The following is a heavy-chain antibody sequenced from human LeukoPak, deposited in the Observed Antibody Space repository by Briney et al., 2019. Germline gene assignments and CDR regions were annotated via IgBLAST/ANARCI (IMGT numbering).Heavy chain of an antibody. V-gene: IGHV3-7*01. CDR1: GFSISAYW. CDR3: ARDLVVVGSYFYYGMDV. CDR2: INQDGSEK. Sequence: GGSLRLSCAASGFSISAYWMTWVRQAPGKGLEWVANINQDGSEKYSVDSVKGRFTISRDNAKNPLYLQMDSPRAEDTAVYYCARDLVVVGSYFYYGMDVWGQGTTVTVSS. D-gene: IGHD2-21*01. J-gene: IGHJ6*02.